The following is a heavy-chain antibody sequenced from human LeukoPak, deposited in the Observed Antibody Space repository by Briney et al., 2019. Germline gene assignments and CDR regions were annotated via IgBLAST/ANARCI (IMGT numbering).Heavy chain of an antibody. CDR1: GFTFSSYS. D-gene: IGHD1-26*01. CDR2: ISSSSSYI. V-gene: IGHV3-21*01. J-gene: IGHJ4*02. Sequence: GGSLRLSCAASGFTFSSYSMNWVRQAPGKGLEWASSISSSSSYIYYADSVKGRFTISRDNAKNSLYLQMNSLRAEDTAVYYCARVSGSPAYYFDYWGQGTLVTVSS. CDR3: ARVSGSPAYYFDY.